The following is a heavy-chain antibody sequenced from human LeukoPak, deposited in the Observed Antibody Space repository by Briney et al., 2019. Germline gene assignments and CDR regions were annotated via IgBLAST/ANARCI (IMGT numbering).Heavy chain of an antibody. Sequence: PSETLSLTCTVSGGSISSGNYHWIWIRQPAGKGLEWIGRIYSSGNTNYNPSLKSRVTISVDTSKNQFSLMLSSVTTADTAVYYCAREGRVGYGDSSVLYMVVWGKGTTVTISS. J-gene: IGHJ6*03. CDR3: AREGRVGYGDSSVLYMVV. D-gene: IGHD6-25*01. CDR1: GGSISSGNYH. V-gene: IGHV4-61*02. CDR2: IYSSGNT.